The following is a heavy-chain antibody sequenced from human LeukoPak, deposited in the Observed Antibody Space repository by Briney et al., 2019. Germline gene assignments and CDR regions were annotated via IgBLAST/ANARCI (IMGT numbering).Heavy chain of an antibody. CDR1: GGSISSSSYY. CDR3: ARLPFICSGGSCYLDHFDY. Sequence: SETLSLTCTVSGGSISSSSYYWGWIRQPPGKGLEWIGSIYYSGSTYYNPSLKSRATISVDTSKNQFSLKLTSVTAADTAVYFCARLPFICSGGSCYLDHFDYWGQGTLVTVSS. D-gene: IGHD2-15*01. J-gene: IGHJ4*02. CDR2: IYYSGST. V-gene: IGHV4-39*01.